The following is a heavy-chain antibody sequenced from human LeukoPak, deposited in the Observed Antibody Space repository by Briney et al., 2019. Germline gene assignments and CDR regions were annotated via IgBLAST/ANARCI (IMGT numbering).Heavy chain of an antibody. CDR2: IGGRRGRA. J-gene: IGHJ4*02. D-gene: IGHD5-18*01. CDR1: GVTPSAYA. CDR3: AKRLRTGYNYGYPDY. Sequence: PVGSLRLSCAPSGVTPSAYAMCCVRHAPGEGLEWVSSIGGRRGRAYYTDAVKGRFTIYRDNSKDTLFLQMNSLRAEDTAVYYCAKRLRTGYNYGYPDYWGQGPLVTVSS. V-gene: IGHV3-23*01.